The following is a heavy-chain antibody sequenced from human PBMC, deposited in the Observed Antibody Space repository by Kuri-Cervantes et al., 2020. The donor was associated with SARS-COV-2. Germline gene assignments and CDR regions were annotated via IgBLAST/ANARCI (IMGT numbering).Heavy chain of an antibody. CDR2: IGTAGDT. D-gene: IGHD3-16*01. Sequence: GESLKIFCAASGFTFSSYDIHWVRQATGKGLEWVSAIGTAGDTYYPGSVKGRFTISRVNAKNSLYLQMNSLRAGDTAVYYCARDLGGPRFGGMDVWGQGTTVTVSS. CDR1: GFTFSSYD. V-gene: IGHV3-13*01. CDR3: ARDLGGPRFGGMDV. J-gene: IGHJ6*02.